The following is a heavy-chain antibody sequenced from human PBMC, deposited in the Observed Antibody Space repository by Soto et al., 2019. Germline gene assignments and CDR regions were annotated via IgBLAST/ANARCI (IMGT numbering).Heavy chain of an antibody. CDR3: AKDGPGTGTTSAPTPGAY. J-gene: IGHJ4*02. CDR1: GFTFSSYG. V-gene: IGHV3-30*18. CDR2: ISYDGSNK. Sequence: QVQLVESGGGVVQPGRSLRLSCAASGFTFSSYGMHWVRQAPGKGLEWVAVISYDGSNKYYADSVKGRFTISRDNSKNTLYLQMNSLRAEDTAVYYCAKDGPGTGTTSAPTPGAYWGQGTLVTVSS. D-gene: IGHD1-7*01.